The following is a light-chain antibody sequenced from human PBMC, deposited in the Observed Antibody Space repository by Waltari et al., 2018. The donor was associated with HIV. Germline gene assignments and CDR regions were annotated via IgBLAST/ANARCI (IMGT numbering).Light chain of an antibody. J-gene: IGLJ1*01. Sequence: QSVLTQPPSASGTPGQRVTISCSGTTSNVGTNFVSWYQQLPGTAPKLPIYGDNRRPAGFPDRFSGSKSGASASLGISGLRSEDEGDYYCATWDGSLGGFYVFGAGTKVTVL. CDR1: TSNVGTNF. CDR3: ATWDGSLGGFYV. V-gene: IGLV1-47*01. CDR2: GDN.